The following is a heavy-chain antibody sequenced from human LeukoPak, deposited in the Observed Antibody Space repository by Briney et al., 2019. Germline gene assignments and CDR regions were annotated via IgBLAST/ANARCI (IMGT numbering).Heavy chain of an antibody. CDR1: GFTFSSYA. CDR2: IYYSGST. J-gene: IGHJ6*03. D-gene: IGHD5-18*01. CDR3: ARGTSYGYYYYMDV. V-gene: IGHV4-39*07. Sequence: GSLRLSCAASGFTFSSYAMSWVRQAPGKGLEWIGSIYYSGSTYYNPSLKSRVTISVDTSKNQFSLKLSSVTAADTAVYYCARGTSYGYYYYMDVWGKGTTVTISS.